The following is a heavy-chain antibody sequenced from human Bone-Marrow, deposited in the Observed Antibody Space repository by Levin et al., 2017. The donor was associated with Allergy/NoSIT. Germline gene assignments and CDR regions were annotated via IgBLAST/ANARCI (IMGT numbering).Heavy chain of an antibody. CDR1: GYTFIGYY. V-gene: IGHV1-2*02. CDR3: ARGGRAAADDY. Sequence: ASVKVSCKASGYTFIGYYLHWVRQAPGQGLEWMGWINPNSGATNYAQKFQGRVTMTRDTSISTAYMERSRLRSDDTAVYYCARGGRAAADDYWGQGTLVTVSS. J-gene: IGHJ4*02. CDR2: INPNSGAT. D-gene: IGHD6-13*01.